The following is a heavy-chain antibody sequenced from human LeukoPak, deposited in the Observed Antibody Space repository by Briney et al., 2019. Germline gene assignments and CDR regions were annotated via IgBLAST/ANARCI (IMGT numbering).Heavy chain of an antibody. J-gene: IGHJ4*02. V-gene: IGHV1-46*01. Sequence: ASVKVSCKASGYTFTSYYMHWVRQAPGQGLEWMGIIYPSGGSTSYAQKFQGRVTMTRDMSTSTVYMELSSLRSEDTAVYYCARAAEAVAGIDYWGQGTLVTVSS. D-gene: IGHD6-19*01. CDR1: GYTFTSYY. CDR2: IYPSGGST. CDR3: ARAAEAVAGIDY.